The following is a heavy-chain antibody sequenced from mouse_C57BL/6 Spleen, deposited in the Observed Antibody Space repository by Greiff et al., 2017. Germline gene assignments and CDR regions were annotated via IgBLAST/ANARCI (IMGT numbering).Heavy chain of an antibody. CDR2: IDPSDSYT. Sequence: QQSCKASGYTFTSYWMHWVKQRPGQGLEWIGEIDPSDSYTNYNQKFKGKSTLTVDKSSSTAYMQLSSLTSEDSAVYYCARWGRYDYDVNYAMDYWGQGTSVTVSS. J-gene: IGHJ4*01. V-gene: IGHV1-69*01. CDR3: ARWGRYDYDVNYAMDY. D-gene: IGHD2-4*01. CDR1: GYTFTSYW.